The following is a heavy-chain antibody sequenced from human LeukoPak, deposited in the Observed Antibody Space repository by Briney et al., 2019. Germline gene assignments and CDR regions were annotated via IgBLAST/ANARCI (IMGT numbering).Heavy chain of an antibody. V-gene: IGHV1-2*02. Sequence: ASVKVSCKASGYTFTGYYMHWVRQAPGQGLEWTGWINPNSGGTNYAQKFQGRVTMTRDTSISTAYMELSRLRSDDTAVYYCARSALPRLSGYFDYWGQGTLVTVSS. CDR2: INPNSGGT. CDR1: GYTFTGYY. J-gene: IGHJ4*02. CDR3: ARSALPRLSGYFDY.